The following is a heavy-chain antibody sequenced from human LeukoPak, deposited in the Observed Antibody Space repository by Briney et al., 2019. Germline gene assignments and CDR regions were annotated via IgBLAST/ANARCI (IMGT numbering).Heavy chain of an antibody. CDR3: ARSFSIPFFDY. Sequence: GGSLRLSCAASGFTFSSYAMHWVRQALGKGLEWVAVISYDGSNKYYADSVKGRFTISRDNSKNTLYLQMNSLRAEDTAVYYCARSFSIPFFDYWGQGTLVTVSS. CDR2: ISYDGSNK. CDR1: GFTFSSYA. J-gene: IGHJ4*02. D-gene: IGHD3-16*02. V-gene: IGHV3-30-3*01.